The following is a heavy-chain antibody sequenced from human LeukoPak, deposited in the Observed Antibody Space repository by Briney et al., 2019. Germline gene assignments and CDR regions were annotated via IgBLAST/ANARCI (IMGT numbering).Heavy chain of an antibody. CDR3: ARIWSGFCLDP. V-gene: IGHV4-59*01. CDR1: GGSISSYY. CDR2: IYYSGST. D-gene: IGHD3-3*01. J-gene: IGHJ5*02. Sequence: SETLSLTCTVSGGSISSYYWSWIRQPPGKGLEWIGYIYYSGSTNYNPSLKSRVTISVDTSKNQFSLKLSSVTAAGTAAYYCARIWSGFCLDPWGQGTLVTVSS.